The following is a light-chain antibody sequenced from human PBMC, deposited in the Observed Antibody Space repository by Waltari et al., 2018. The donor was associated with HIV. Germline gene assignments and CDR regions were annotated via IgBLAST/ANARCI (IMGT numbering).Light chain of an antibody. CDR3: QSYDSALCGAV. Sequence: QSVLTQPPSVSGAPGQRVTISCTGSSSNIGAGYDVHWYQQLPGTAPKLVIYANDHRPSGFPVRFSGSKSGTSASLAITGRQAEDDADYYCQSYDSALCGAVFGGGTKLTVL. CDR2: AND. J-gene: IGLJ2*01. V-gene: IGLV1-40*01. CDR1: SSNIGAGYD.